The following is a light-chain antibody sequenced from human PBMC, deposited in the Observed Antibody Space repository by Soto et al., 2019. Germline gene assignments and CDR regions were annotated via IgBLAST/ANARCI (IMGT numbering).Light chain of an antibody. J-gene: IGKJ1*01. V-gene: IGKV3-20*01. CDR1: QSVSSNY. CDR3: QQYGSSPTWT. Sequence: ESVLTQSPGTLSLSPGERATLSCRASQSVSSNYLAWYQQKPGQAPRLLIYGASTRATGIPDRFSGSGSGTDFPLTISSLEFGDSAVYYCQQYGSSPTWTFGQGTKVEIK. CDR2: GAS.